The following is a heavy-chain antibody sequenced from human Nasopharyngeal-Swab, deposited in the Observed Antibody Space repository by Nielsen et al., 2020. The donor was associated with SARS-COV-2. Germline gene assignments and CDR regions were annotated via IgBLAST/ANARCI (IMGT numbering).Heavy chain of an antibody. D-gene: IGHD6-19*01. Sequence: SQTLSLTGAISGDSVSSNSAAWNWIRQSPSRGLEWLGRTYYRSRWYNDYAVSVKSRITINPDTSKNQFSLQLNSVTPEDTAVYYCAKDAVAGPYNWFDPWGQGTLVTVSS. J-gene: IGHJ5*02. CDR1: GDSVSSNSAA. V-gene: IGHV6-1*01. CDR2: TYYRSRWYN. CDR3: AKDAVAGPYNWFDP.